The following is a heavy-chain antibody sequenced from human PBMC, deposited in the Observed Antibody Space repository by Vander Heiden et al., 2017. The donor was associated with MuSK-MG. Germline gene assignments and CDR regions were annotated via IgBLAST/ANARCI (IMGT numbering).Heavy chain of an antibody. CDR2: IYSDGRT. J-gene: IGHJ5*02. Sequence: EVQLVESGGGLVQPGGSLRLSCAASGFDVNTNYMTWVGQAPGKGLEWVSVIYSDGRTFYADSVKGRFTISRDNSKNTVFLQMNSLTVEDTAVYYCARGRNWDDWFDPWGQGTLVTVS. CDR1: GFDVNTNY. V-gene: IGHV3-66*01. D-gene: IGHD1-26*01. CDR3: ARGRNWDDWFDP.